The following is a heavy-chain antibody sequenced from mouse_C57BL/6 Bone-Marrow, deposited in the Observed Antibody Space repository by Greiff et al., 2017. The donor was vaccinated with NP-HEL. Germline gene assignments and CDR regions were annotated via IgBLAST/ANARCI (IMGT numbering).Heavy chain of an antibody. J-gene: IGHJ1*03. V-gene: IGHV11-2*01. Sequence: EVKLVETGGGLAQPGGSRGLSCEGSGFTFSGYWMSWVRQTPGKTLEWIGDINPDGSATNYAPSIKDRFTIFRDNDKSTLYLQMSNVRSEDTATYFCMRYGNYWYFDVWGTGTTVTVSS. CDR3: MRYGNYWYFDV. CDR2: INPDGSAT. D-gene: IGHD2-1*01. CDR1: GFTFSGYW.